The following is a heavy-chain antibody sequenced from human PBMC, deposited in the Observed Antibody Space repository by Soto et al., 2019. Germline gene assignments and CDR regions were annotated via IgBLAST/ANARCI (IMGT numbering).Heavy chain of an antibody. CDR2: INQRGII. Sequence: SETLSLTCTVYGGSFSAYYWSWVRQSPGKGLEWIAEINQRGIINYNPSLKSRVIMSLDTSKNQFSLNLTSVTAADTAVYYCERGGYYAPRDVWGPGPKVTVSS. V-gene: IGHV4-34*01. J-gene: IGHJ6*02. CDR3: ERGGYYAPRDV. CDR1: GGSFSAYY. D-gene: IGHD2-2*01.